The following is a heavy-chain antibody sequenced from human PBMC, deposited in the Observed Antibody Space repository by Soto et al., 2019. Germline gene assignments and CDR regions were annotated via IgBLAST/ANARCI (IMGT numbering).Heavy chain of an antibody. J-gene: IGHJ6*02. CDR2: ISAYNGNT. Sequence: QVQLVQSGAEVKKPGASVKVSCKASGYTFTSYGISWVRQAPGQGLEWMGWISAYNGNTNYAQKLQGRVTMTTDTSTSTAYMELRSLRSDDTDVYYCARDPAHYYDFWSGYYGGVVFGHYYYGMDVWGQGTTVTVSS. D-gene: IGHD3-3*01. CDR1: GYTFTSYG. V-gene: IGHV1-18*01. CDR3: ARDPAHYYDFWSGYYGGVVFGHYYYGMDV.